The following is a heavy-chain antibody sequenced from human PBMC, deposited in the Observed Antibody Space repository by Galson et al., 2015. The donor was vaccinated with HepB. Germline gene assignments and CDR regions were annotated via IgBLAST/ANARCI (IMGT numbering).Heavy chain of an antibody. V-gene: IGHV3-33*01. D-gene: IGHD5-24*01. CDR1: GFSFGSYG. Sequence: SLRLSCAASGFSFGSYGMNWVRQAPGKGLDWVAVIWFDGSTRYYADSVKGRFTISRGNSKNTLYLQMNSLRVEDTAVYYCARAHSPPVATNLVVGYFDYWGQGTLVTVAA. CDR3: ARAHSPPVATNLVVGYFDY. J-gene: IGHJ4*02. CDR2: IWFDGSTR.